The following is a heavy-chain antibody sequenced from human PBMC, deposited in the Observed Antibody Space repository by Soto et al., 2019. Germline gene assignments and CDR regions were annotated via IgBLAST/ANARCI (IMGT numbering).Heavy chain of an antibody. D-gene: IGHD6-6*01. Sequence: GGSLRLSCAASGFSFSNFDMHWVRQAPGKGLEWVAVISGNGGKKYYIDSMKGRISISRDNSKNTLSLQIDSLTNDDTAIYYCAKDSGLAARFANWGQGALVTVSS. V-gene: IGHV3-30*18. CDR3: AKDSGLAARFAN. CDR1: GFSFSNFD. CDR2: ISGNGGKK. J-gene: IGHJ4*02.